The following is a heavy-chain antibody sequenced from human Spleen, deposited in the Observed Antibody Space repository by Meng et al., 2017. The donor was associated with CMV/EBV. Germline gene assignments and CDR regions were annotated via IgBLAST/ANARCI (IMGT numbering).Heavy chain of an antibody. CDR1: YSFTSYG. D-gene: IGHD6-6*01. Sequence: YSFTSYGISWVRQAPGQGLEGMGWISVYTDNTSSAQKYQGRLTMTTDTSTSTAYMEVRSLRSDDTAVYYCARDSPSLYSSSPGIDFWGQGTLVTVSS. CDR2: ISVYTDNT. CDR3: ARDSPSLYSSSPGIDF. J-gene: IGHJ4*02. V-gene: IGHV1-18*01.